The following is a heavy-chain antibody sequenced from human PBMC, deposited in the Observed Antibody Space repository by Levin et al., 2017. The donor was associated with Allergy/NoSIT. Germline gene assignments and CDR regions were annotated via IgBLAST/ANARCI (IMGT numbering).Heavy chain of an antibody. CDR1: GSSFTSYW. Sequence: PGGSLRLSCQGSGSSFTSYWIGWVRQMPVNGLEWMGIIYPGDSDTRYSPSFQGQVTISADKSISTAYLQWSSLKASDTAIYYCARRGTRDYYYYMDVWGKGTTVTVSS. CDR3: ARRGTRDYYYYMDV. D-gene: IGHD1-1*01. CDR2: IYPGDSDT. J-gene: IGHJ6*03. V-gene: IGHV5-51*01.